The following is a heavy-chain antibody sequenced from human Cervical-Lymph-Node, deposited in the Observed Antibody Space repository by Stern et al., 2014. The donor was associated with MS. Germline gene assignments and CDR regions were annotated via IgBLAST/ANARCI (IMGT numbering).Heavy chain of an antibody. CDR1: GFTFSSYS. CDR3: ASSPRYDFWSGYYPTAYYFDY. CDR2: ISSSSSYI. J-gene: IGHJ4*02. D-gene: IGHD3-3*01. Sequence: VQLVQSGGGLVKPGGSLRLSCAASGFTFSSYSMNWVRQAPGKGLEWVSSISSSSSYIYYADSVKGRFTISRDNAKNSLYLQMNSLRAEDTAVYYCASSPRYDFWSGYYPTAYYFDYWGQGTLVTVSS. V-gene: IGHV3-21*01.